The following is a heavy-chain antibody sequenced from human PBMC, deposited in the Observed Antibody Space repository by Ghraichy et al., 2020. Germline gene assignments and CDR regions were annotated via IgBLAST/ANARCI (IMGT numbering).Heavy chain of an antibody. Sequence: GGSLRLSCVGSGFTLSSYSMNWVRQSPGKGLELVSYITSSSRFTSYADSVKGRFTISRDNAHNSLYLQMNSLRDEDMAVYFCARGSSVVRFFYYDGMDVWGQGTTVTVSS. D-gene: IGHD2-21*01. J-gene: IGHJ6*02. CDR2: ITSSSRFT. V-gene: IGHV3-48*02. CDR3: ARGSSVVRFFYYDGMDV. CDR1: GFTLSSYS.